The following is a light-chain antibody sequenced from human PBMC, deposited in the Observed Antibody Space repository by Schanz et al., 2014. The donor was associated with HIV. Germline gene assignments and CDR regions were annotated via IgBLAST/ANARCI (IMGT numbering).Light chain of an antibody. V-gene: IGKV3-20*01. CDR3: QKYGSSPPP. CDR2: DAS. Sequence: EIVLTQSPATLSLSPGERATLSCRASQSVSRFLAWYQQKPGQAPRLLIYDASNRGTGIPDRFSGSGSGPDPTRPISTAESADCALYYCQKYGSSPPPFCHGTKV. J-gene: IGKJ1*01. CDR1: QSVSRF.